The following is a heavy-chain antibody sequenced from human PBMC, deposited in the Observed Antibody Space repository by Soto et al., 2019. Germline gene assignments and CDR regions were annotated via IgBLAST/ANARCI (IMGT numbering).Heavy chain of an antibody. V-gene: IGHV3-23*01. CDR1: GFTFSSYA. Sequence: GGSLRLSCAASGFTFSSYAMSWVRQAPGKGLEWVSAISGSGGSTYYADFVKGRFTISRDNSKNTLYLQMNSLRAEDTAVYYCAKDRSHSKENWFDPWGQGTLVTVSS. J-gene: IGHJ5*02. CDR3: AKDRSHSKENWFDP. CDR2: ISGSGGST.